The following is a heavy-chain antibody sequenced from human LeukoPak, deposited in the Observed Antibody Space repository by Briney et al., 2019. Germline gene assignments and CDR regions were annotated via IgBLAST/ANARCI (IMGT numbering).Heavy chain of an antibody. CDR1: GYTFTGYY. Sequence: ASVEVSCKASGYTFTGYYMHWVRQAPGQGPEWMGRINPNSGGTNYAQKFQGRVTMTRDTSISTAYMELSRLTSDDTAVYYCARALFGVLPGVMDVWGQGTTVTVSS. CDR3: ARALFGVLPGVMDV. CDR2: INPNSGGT. J-gene: IGHJ6*02. V-gene: IGHV1-2*06. D-gene: IGHD3-3*01.